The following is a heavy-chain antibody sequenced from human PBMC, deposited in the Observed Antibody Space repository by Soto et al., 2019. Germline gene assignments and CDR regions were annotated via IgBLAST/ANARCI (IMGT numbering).Heavy chain of an antibody. Sequence: PGGSLRLSCAASGWTFSSYAMSWVREAPWKGLEWVSAISCSGGSTYYADSVKGRFTISRGNSKNTLYLQMNSLRAEDTAVYYCAKDHRLFDYCAQGPLVTVSS. CDR1: GWTFSSYA. CDR3: AKDHRLFDY. CDR2: ISCSGGST. J-gene: IGHJ4*02. V-gene: IGHV3-23*01.